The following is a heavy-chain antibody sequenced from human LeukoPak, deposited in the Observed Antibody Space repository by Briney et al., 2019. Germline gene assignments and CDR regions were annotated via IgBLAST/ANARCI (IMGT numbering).Heavy chain of an antibody. CDR3: ARDGGDGYKQTFDY. D-gene: IGHD5-24*01. J-gene: IGHJ4*02. V-gene: IGHV1-69*06. Sequence: VASVKVSCKASGYTFTSYAISWVRQAPGQGLEWMGGIIPIFGTANYAQKFQGRVTITADKSTSTAYMELSSLRSEDTAVYYCARDGGDGYKQTFDYWGQGTLVTVSS. CDR2: IIPIFGTA. CDR1: GYTFTSYA.